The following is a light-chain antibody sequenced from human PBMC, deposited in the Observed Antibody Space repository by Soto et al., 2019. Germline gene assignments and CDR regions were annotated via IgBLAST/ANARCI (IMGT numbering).Light chain of an antibody. V-gene: IGLV2-14*01. J-gene: IGLJ2*01. CDR1: SSDVGGYNY. Sequence: QSALTQPASVSGSPGQSITISCAGTSSDVGGYNYVSWYQQHPGKAPKLMIYEVSNRPSGVSNRFSGSKSGNTASLTISGLQPEDEADYYCSSYPSSRTLVVVFGGGTKLTVL. CDR3: SSYPSSRTLVVV. CDR2: EVS.